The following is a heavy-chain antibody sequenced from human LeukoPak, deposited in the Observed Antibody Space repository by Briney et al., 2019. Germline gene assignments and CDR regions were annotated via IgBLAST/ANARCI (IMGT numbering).Heavy chain of an antibody. CDR2: IDTSGST. CDR3: ARDLGGYNYCYSFDY. J-gene: IGHJ4*02. Sequence: SETLSLTCAVSGDSISGYHWNWIRQPAGKGLEWIGRIDTSGSTNYNPSLNSRVTISVDTSKNQFSLKLFSVTAADTAVYFCARDLGGYNYCYSFDYWGQGTLVTVSS. D-gene: IGHD5-18*01. CDR1: GDSISGYH. V-gene: IGHV4-4*07.